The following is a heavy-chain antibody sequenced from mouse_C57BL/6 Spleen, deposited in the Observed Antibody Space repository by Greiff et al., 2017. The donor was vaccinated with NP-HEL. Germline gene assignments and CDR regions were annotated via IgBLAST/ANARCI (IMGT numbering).Heavy chain of an antibody. CDR2: INPSSGYT. V-gene: IGHV1-4*01. CDR1: GYTFTSYT. J-gene: IGHJ3*01. Sequence: VKLQESGAELARPGASVKMSCKASGYTFTSYTMHWVKQRPGQGLEWIGYINPSSGYTKYNQKFKDKATLTADKSSSTAYMQLSSLTSEDSAVYYCARGDYDYAWFAYWGQGTLVTVSA. CDR3: ARGDYDYAWFAY. D-gene: IGHD2-4*01.